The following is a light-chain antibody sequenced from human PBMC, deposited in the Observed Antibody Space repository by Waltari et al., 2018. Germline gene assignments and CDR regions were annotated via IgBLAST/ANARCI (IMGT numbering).Light chain of an antibody. Sequence: AIRLTQSPSSIAASTGDRVNITCRASQGVGSYLAWYQQKSWRAPKLLLYASSSLEAEVPSRFGGSGSGTDFTLTISCLQSEDFASYFCQQYYSYPVTFGQGTRV. J-gene: IGKJ1*01. CDR2: ASS. CDR3: QQYYSYPVT. CDR1: QGVGSY. V-gene: IGKV1-8*01.